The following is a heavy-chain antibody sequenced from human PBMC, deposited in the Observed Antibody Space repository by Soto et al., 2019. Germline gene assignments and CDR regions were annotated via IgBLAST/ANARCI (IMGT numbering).Heavy chain of an antibody. CDR2: INAGNGNT. CDR1: GYTFTSYA. V-gene: IGHV1-3*01. Sequence: ASVKVSCKASGYTFTSYAMHWVRQAPGQRLEWMGWINAGNGNTKYSQKFQGRVTITRDTSANTAYMELSSLRSEDTAVYYCARGGITGTRNYYYGTDVWGQGATVTVSS. CDR3: ARGGITGTRNYYYGTDV. D-gene: IGHD1-20*01. J-gene: IGHJ6*02.